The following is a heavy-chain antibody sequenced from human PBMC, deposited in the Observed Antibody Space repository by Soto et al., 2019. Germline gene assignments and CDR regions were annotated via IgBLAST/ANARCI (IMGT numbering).Heavy chain of an antibody. V-gene: IGHV4-31*02. CDR2: IYYSANT. Sequence: QVQLQESGPGLVKPSQTLSLTCSVSGGSISSGGYYWSWIRQPPGKGLEWIGYIYYSANTHYNPSLKGRVSISADTSKNQFSLNLSSETAADTAVYYCARSGGNSYYYGMDVWGQGTTVTVSS. CDR1: GGSISSGGYY. D-gene: IGHD3-10*01. CDR3: ARSGGNSYYYGMDV. J-gene: IGHJ6*02.